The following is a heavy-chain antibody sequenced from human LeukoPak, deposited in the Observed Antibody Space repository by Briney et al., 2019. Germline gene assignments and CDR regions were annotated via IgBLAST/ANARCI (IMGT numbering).Heavy chain of an antibody. V-gene: IGHV1-58*02. CDR3: AAARLSGSYNFDY. Sequence: SVKVSCKASGFTFTSSAMQWVRQARGQRLEWIGWIVVGSGNTNYAQKFQERVTITRDMSTGTAYMELSSLRSEDTAVYYCAAARLSGSYNFDYWGQGTLVTVSS. J-gene: IGHJ4*02. CDR2: IVVGSGNT. D-gene: IGHD1-26*01. CDR1: GFTFTSSA.